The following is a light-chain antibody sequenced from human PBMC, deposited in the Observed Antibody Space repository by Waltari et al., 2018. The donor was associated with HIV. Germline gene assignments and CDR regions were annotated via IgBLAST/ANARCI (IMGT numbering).Light chain of an antibody. CDR1: SGDVGGYNS. V-gene: IGLV2-14*03. CDR2: NVS. Sequence: SALPQPASVSGSPGQSTTISSSRTSGDVGGYNSVSWYQKHPGKAPKLIIYNVSSRPSGVSIRFSGSRSANTASLTISGLQVEDEADYFCSSYTSSGPRYVLFGGGTRLTVL. J-gene: IGLJ2*01. CDR3: SSYTSSGPRYVL.